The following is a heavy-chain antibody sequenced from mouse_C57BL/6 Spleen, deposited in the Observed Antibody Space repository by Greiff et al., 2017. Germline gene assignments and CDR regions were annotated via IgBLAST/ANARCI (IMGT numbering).Heavy chain of an antibody. V-gene: IGHV3-6*01. J-gene: IGHJ4*01. CDR3: ARDLTYYSNYDAMDY. CDR1: GYSITSGYY. CDR2: ISYDGSN. D-gene: IGHD2-5*01. Sequence: EVQLKESGPGLVKPSQSLSLTCSVTGYSITSGYYWNWLRQFPGNKLEWMGYISYDGSNNYNPSLKNRISITRDTSKNQFFLKLNSVTTEDTATYYCARDLTYYSNYDAMDYWGQGTSVTVSS.